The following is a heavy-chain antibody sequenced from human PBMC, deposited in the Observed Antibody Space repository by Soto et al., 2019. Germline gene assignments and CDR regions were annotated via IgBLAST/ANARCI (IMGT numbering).Heavy chain of an antibody. CDR1: GFTFSSYS. CDR2: ISSSSSYI. Sequence: GGSLRLSCAASGFTFSSYSMNCVRQAPGKGLEWVSSISSSSSYIYYADSVKGRFTISRDNAKNSLYIKMNSLRAEDTAVYYCARELDRSSWYPFSMDVWGQGTTVTVSS. J-gene: IGHJ6*02. D-gene: IGHD6-13*01. V-gene: IGHV3-21*01. CDR3: ARELDRSSWYPFSMDV.